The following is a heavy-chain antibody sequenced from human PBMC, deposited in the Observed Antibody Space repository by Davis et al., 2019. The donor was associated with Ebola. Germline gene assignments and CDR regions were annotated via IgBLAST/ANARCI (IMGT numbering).Heavy chain of an antibody. CDR1: VYTFTSYY. V-gene: IGHV1-46*01. J-gene: IGHJ4*02. CDR2: INPSGGST. D-gene: IGHD1-1*01. Sequence: ASVTVSCKASVYTFTSYYMHWVRQAPGQGLEWMGIINPSGGSTSYAQKFQARVTMTRDTSTSTVYMELRSLRSDDTARYYCARDVRGITGPSEYWGQGTLVTVSS. CDR3: ARDVRGITGPSEY.